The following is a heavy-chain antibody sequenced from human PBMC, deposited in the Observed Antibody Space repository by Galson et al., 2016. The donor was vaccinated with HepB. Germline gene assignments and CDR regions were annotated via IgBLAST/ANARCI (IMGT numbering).Heavy chain of an antibody. V-gene: IGHV4-31*03. J-gene: IGHJ4*02. Sequence: TLSLTCTVSGGSISSGNYYWSWIRQHPGKGLEWIGYIYHSGSTYYNPSLKSRVTISVDTSKNQLFLKLSSVTAADTAVYYCAREGGYGSGSYYNDYWGQGTLVIVSA. CDR1: GGSISSGNYY. CDR2: IYHSGST. CDR3: AREGGYGSGSYYNDY. D-gene: IGHD3-10*01.